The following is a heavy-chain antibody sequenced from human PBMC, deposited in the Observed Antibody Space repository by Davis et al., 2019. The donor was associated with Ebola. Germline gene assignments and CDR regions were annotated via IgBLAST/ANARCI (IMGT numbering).Heavy chain of an antibody. CDR3: AKGNLIVVVAPTLNS. V-gene: IGHV3-30*18. CDR2: ISYDGSNK. D-gene: IGHD2-15*01. Sequence: GESLKISCAASGFTFSSYGMHWVRQAPGKGLEWVAVISYDGSNKYYADSVKGRFTISRDNSKNTLYLQMNSLRAEDTAVYYCAKGNLIVVVAPTLNSWGPGTLVTVSS. J-gene: IGHJ4*02. CDR1: GFTFSSYG.